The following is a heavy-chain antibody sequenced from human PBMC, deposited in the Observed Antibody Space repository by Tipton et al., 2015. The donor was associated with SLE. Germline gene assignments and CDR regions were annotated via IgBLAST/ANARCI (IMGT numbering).Heavy chain of an antibody. D-gene: IGHD1-26*01. J-gene: IGHJ4*02. CDR2: IYHSGST. CDR1: GYSISSGYY. V-gene: IGHV4-38-2*02. Sequence: TLSLTCTVSGYSISSGYYWAWIRQPPGKGLEWIASIYHSGSTFYNLSLKSRVTISADTSKNQLSLRLTSVTAADTAVYYCAKDSGTYYFDFWGQGVLVNVSS. CDR3: AKDSGTYYFDF.